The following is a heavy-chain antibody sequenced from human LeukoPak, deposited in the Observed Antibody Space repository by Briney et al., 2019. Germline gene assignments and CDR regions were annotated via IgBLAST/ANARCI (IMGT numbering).Heavy chain of an antibody. Sequence: GRSLRLSCAASGFTFSSYAMLWVRQAPGKGLEWVAVISYDGSNKYYADSVKGRFTISRDNSKNTLYLQMNSLRAEDTAVYYCASLGGYCSGGSCYEVFDYWGQGTLVTVSS. D-gene: IGHD2-15*01. J-gene: IGHJ4*02. CDR2: ISYDGSNK. CDR1: GFTFSSYA. V-gene: IGHV3-30*04. CDR3: ASLGGYCSGGSCYEVFDY.